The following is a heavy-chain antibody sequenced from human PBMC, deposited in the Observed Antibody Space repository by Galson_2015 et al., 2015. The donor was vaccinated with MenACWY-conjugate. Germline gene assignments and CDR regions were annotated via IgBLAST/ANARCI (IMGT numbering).Heavy chain of an antibody. CDR3: ARGGRGYSYGLGY. CDR2: ISSSSSTI. D-gene: IGHD5-18*01. CDR1: GFTFSSYS. Sequence: SLRLSCAASGFTFSSYSMNWVRQAPGKGLEWVSYISSSSSTIYYADSVKARFTISRDNAKKSLYLQMNSLRAEDTAVYYCARGGRGYSYGLGYWGQGTLVTVS. J-gene: IGHJ4*02. V-gene: IGHV3-48*01.